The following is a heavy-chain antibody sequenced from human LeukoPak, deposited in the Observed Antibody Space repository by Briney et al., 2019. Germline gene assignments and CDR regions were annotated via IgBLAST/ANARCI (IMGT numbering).Heavy chain of an antibody. D-gene: IGHD1-7*01. V-gene: IGHV3-21*01. Sequence: GGSLRLSCVASGFTFGSHGMNWVRQAPGKGLEWVSSISSSSSYIYYAGSVKGRFTISRDNAKNSLYLQMNSLRAEDTAVYYCARVEPWNSGFYFDYWGQGTLVTVSS. CDR1: GFTFGSHG. J-gene: IGHJ4*02. CDR2: ISSSSSYI. CDR3: ARVEPWNSGFYFDY.